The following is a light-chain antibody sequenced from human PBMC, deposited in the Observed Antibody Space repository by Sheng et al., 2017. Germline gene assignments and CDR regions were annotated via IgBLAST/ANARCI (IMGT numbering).Light chain of an antibody. J-gene: IGKJ4*01. CDR3: LQTYSPILT. CDR2: GAS. V-gene: IGKV1-39*01. Sequence: DIQMTQSPSFLSASVGDRITITCRASQTINTYLNWFQHKPGKAPNLLIYGASRLHTGVPSRFSGGGSGTDFTLTITSLQPEDFATYYCLQTYSPILTFGGGTKVEIK. CDR1: QTINTY.